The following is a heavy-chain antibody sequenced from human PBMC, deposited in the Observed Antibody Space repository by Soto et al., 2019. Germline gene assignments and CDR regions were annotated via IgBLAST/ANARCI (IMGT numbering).Heavy chain of an antibody. Sequence: ASETLSLTCTVSGGSISGSSYYWGWIRQPPGKGLECIGSVHYSGSTDYNPSLKSRVTISVDTSKNQFSLKLTSVTAADTAVYFCASFSAANYGDYGGGINYWGQGTLVTVSS. CDR3: ASFSAANYGDYGGGINY. V-gene: IGHV4-39*01. CDR1: GGSISGSSYY. D-gene: IGHD4-17*01. CDR2: VHYSGST. J-gene: IGHJ4*02.